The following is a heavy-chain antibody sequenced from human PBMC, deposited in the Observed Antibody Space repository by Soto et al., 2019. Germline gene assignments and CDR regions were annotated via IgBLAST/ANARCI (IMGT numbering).Heavy chain of an antibody. CDR3: ARVGYYSAGTTYHYYGLDV. V-gene: IGHV1-46*01. D-gene: IGHD3-3*01. J-gene: IGHJ6*02. CDR1: GYNFTTHY. Sequence: QVQLVQSGAEVKKPGASVKVSCKASGYNFTTHYMHWVRQAPGQGLESMGIIYPTSGRTIYAQKFQDRVTMTRDTSTRSFYMELSSLRSDDTAVYYCARVGYYSAGTTYHYYGLDVWGQGTTVTVSS. CDR2: IYPTSGRT.